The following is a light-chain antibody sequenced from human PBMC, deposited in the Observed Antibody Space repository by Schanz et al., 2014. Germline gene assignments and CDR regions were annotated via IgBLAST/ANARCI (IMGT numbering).Light chain of an antibody. CDR2: GAS. Sequence: EIVLTQSPGTLSLSPGERATLSCRASQSVSSSYLAWYQQNPGQAPRLLIYGASSRATGIPDRFSGSGSGTDFSLTISRLEPEDFAVYYCQHYSLSPLFGQGTKVDI. J-gene: IGKJ1*01. CDR3: QHYSLSPL. CDR1: QSVSSSY. V-gene: IGKV3-20*01.